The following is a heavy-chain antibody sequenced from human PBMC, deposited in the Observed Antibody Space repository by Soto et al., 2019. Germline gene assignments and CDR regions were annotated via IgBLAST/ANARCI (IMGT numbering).Heavy chain of an antibody. Sequence: SVKVSCKASGGTFSSYAISWVRQAPGQGLEWMGGIIPIFGTANYAQKFQGRVTITADESTSTAYMELSSLRSEDTAVYYCARRGSCSSTSCYWNYYYGMDVWRQGTTVTVSS. V-gene: IGHV1-69*13. CDR3: ARRGSCSSTSCYWNYYYGMDV. CDR1: GGTFSSYA. J-gene: IGHJ6*02. CDR2: IIPIFGTA. D-gene: IGHD2-2*01.